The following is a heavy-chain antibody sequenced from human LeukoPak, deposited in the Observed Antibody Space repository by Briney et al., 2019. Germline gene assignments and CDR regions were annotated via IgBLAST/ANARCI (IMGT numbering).Heavy chain of an antibody. Sequence: SETLSLTCTVSGGSISSGGYYWSWIGQHPGKGLEWIGYIYYSGSTYYNPSLKSRVTISVDTSKNQFSLKLSSVTAADTAVYYCARDRNRDYYGSGSYPYYYYYGMDVWGQGTTVTVSS. CDR1: GGSISSGGYY. D-gene: IGHD3-10*01. CDR3: ARDRNRDYYGSGSYPYYYYYGMDV. J-gene: IGHJ6*02. CDR2: IYYSGST. V-gene: IGHV4-31*03.